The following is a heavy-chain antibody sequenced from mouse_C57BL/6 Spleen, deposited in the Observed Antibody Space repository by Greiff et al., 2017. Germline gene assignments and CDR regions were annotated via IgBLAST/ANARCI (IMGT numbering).Heavy chain of an antibody. CDR2: IDPETGGT. J-gene: IGHJ3*01. Sequence: QVQLKQSGAELVRPGASVTLSCKASGYTFTDYEMHWVKQTPVHGLEWIGAIDPETGGTAYNQKFKGQAILTADKSSSTAYMELRSLTSEDSAVYYCTRRNYCGSSAWFAYWGQGTLVTVSA. CDR1: GYTFTDYE. V-gene: IGHV1-15*01. CDR3: TRRNYCGSSAWFAY. D-gene: IGHD1-1*01.